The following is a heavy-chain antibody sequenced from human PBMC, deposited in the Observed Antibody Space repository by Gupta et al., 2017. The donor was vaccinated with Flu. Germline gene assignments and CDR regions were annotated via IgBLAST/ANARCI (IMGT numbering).Heavy chain of an antibody. CDR3: ATSPRFLEGAWFDP. J-gene: IGHJ5*02. CDR1: GFTFGSFA. CDR2: ISGSGGST. V-gene: IGHV3-23*01. D-gene: IGHD3-3*01. Sequence: EVQLLESGGGLVQPGGSLSLSSAASGFTFGSFAMSWVRQAPGKGLEWVSAISGSGGSTYYADSVKGRFTISRDNSKNTLYLQMNSLRAEDTAVYYCATSPRFLEGAWFDPWGQGTLVTVSS.